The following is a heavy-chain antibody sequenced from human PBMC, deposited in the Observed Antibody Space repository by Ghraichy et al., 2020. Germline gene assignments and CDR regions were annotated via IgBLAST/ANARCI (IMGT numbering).Heavy chain of an antibody. J-gene: IGHJ4*02. CDR1: GFTVSSNY. CDR3: ARVNRPTLVVAAPYYFDY. D-gene: IGHD2-15*01. CDR2: IYSGGST. V-gene: IGHV3-53*01. Sequence: GGSLRLSCAASGFTVSSNYMSWVRQAPGKGLEWVSVIYSGGSTYYADSVKGRFTISRDNSKNTLYLQMNSLRAEDTAVYYCARVNRPTLVVAAPYYFDYWGQGTLVTVSS.